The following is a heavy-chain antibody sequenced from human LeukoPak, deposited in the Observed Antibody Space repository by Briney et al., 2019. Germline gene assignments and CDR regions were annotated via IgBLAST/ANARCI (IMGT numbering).Heavy chain of an antibody. D-gene: IGHD2-15*01. Sequence: GGSLRLSCAASGFTFSSYSMNWVRQAPGKGLEWVSYLISSSRIIIYYAASVKRRFSISRYNANNSLSLQINTLRDDDTAVYHCARDHSWAFDIWGQGAMVTVSP. CDR3: ARDHSWAFDI. CDR2: LISSSRIII. CDR1: GFTFSSYS. V-gene: IGHV3-48*02. J-gene: IGHJ3*02.